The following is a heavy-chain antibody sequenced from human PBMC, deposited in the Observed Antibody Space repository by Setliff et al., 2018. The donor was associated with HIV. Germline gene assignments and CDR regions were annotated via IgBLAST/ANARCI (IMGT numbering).Heavy chain of an antibody. CDR1: GGTFSSYA. J-gene: IGHJ3*02. CDR2: IIPILGIA. CDR3: ARGPDSSGERPFDI. V-gene: IGHV1-69*10. Sequence: SVKVSCKASGGTFSSYAISWVRQAPGQGLEWMGGIIPILGIANYAQKFQGRVTITTDESTSTAYMELSSLRSEDTAVYYCARGPDSSGERPFDIWVQGTMVTVSS. D-gene: IGHD3-22*01.